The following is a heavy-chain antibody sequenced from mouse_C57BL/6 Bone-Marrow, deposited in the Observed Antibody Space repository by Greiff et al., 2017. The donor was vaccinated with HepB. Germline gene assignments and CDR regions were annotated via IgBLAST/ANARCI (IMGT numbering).Heavy chain of an antibody. V-gene: IGHV5-17*02. J-gene: IGHJ2*01. Sequence: EVQRVESGGGLVQPGGSRKLSCAASGFTFSHFGMNWVRQAPEKGLEWVAFISNGGNTLYYADTLKGRFTISRDNPRNTLFLQMTSLRSEDTAIYYCGRGDYWGQGTTLTVSS. CDR3: GRGDY. CDR1: GFTFSHFG. CDR2: ISNGGNTL.